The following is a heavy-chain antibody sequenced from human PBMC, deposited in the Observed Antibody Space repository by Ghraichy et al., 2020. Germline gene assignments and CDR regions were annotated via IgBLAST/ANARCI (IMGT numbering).Heavy chain of an antibody. J-gene: IGHJ5*02. V-gene: IGHV4-34*01. CDR2: INHSGST. CDR1: GGSFSGYY. D-gene: IGHD3-10*01. CDR3: AIRSYYGSGSFWFDP. Sequence: SQTLSLTCAVYGGSFSGYYWSWIRQPPGKGLEWIGEINHSGSTNYNPSLKSRVTISVDTSKNQFSLKLSSVTAADTAVYYCAIRSYYGSGSFWFDPWGQGTLVTVSS.